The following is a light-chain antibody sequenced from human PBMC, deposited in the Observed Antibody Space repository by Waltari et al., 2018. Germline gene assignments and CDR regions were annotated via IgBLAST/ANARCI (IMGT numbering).Light chain of an antibody. V-gene: IGLV2-23*02. CDR3: SSYAYGGPWV. Sequence: SALTQPASVSASPGQSITISCTGSSSDIGSYDLVAWYQQQPGKAPHLVICEVDKRSSGVSYRFSGSKSGSAASLTVSGLQPEDECHYFSSSYAYGGPWVFGGGTLLTVL. CDR2: EVD. CDR1: SSDIGSYDL. J-gene: IGLJ2*01.